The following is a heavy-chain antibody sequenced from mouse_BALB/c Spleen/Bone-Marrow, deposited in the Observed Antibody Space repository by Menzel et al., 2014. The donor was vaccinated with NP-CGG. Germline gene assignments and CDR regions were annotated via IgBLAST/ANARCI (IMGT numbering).Heavy chain of an antibody. V-gene: IGHV5-12-2*01. CDR3: ARQGVYYGKTYYAMDY. CDR2: ISNGGGST. CDR1: GFTFSSYI. Sequence: EVQRVESGGGLVQPGGSLKISCAASGFTFSSYIMSWVRQTPGKRLEWVAYISNGGGSTYYPDTVKGRFTISRDNAKNTLYLQMISLKSEDTAMYYCARQGVYYGKTYYAMDYWGQGTSVTVSS. D-gene: IGHD2-1*01. J-gene: IGHJ4*01.